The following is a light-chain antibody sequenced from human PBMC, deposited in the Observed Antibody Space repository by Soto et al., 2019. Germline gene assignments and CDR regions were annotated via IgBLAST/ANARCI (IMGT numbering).Light chain of an antibody. CDR1: QSVASD. V-gene: IGKV3-11*01. CDR3: QQGSNWPLT. J-gene: IGKJ4*01. Sequence: EIVLTQSPLTLSLSPGERATLSCRASQSVASDLAWYQQKPGQAPRLLISGTSNRATGIPARFSGSGSGTDFTLTISSLQPEDFAVYYCQQGSNWPLTFGGGTKVQIK. CDR2: GTS.